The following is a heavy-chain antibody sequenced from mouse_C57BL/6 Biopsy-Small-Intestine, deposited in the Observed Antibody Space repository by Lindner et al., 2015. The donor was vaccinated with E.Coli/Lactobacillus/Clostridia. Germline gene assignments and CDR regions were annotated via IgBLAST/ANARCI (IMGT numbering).Heavy chain of an antibody. CDR3: VRSDGYYVWYFDV. D-gene: IGHD2-3*01. CDR2: IRSKSNNYAT. J-gene: IGHJ1*03. Sequence: VQLQESGGGLVQPKGSLKLSCAASGFSFNTYAMNWVRQAPGKGLEWVARIRSKSNNYATYYADSVKDRFTISRDDSESMLYLQMNNLKTEDTAMYYCVRSDGYYVWYFDVWGTGTTVTVSS. V-gene: IGHV10-1*01. CDR1: GFSFNTYA.